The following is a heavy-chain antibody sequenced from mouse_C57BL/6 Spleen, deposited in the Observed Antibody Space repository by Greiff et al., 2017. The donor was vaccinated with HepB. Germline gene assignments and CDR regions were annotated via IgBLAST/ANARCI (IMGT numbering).Heavy chain of an antibody. CDR1: GYAFSSSW. CDR3: ARWGSSGSTVYYFDY. CDR2: IYPGDGDT. V-gene: IGHV1-82*01. J-gene: IGHJ2*01. D-gene: IGHD3-2*02. Sequence: QVQLQHSGPELVKPGASVKISCKASGYAFSSSWMNWVKQRPGKGLEWIGRIYPGDGDTNYNGKFKGKATLTADKSSSTAYMQLSSLTSEDSAVYFCARWGSSGSTVYYFDYWGQGTTLTVSS.